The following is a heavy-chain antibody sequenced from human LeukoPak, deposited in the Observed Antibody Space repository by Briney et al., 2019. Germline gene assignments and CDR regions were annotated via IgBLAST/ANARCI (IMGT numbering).Heavy chain of an antibody. CDR2: IISSSSTI. CDR1: GFTFSSYS. D-gene: IGHD3-10*01. Sequence: GGSLRLSCAASGFTFSSYSMNWVRQAPGKGLEWVSYIISSSSTIYYADSVKGRFTISRDNAKNSLYLQMNSLRAEDTAVYYCARVGGYYGSGRRGFDYWGQGTLVTVSS. CDR3: ARVGGYYGSGRRGFDY. J-gene: IGHJ4*02. V-gene: IGHV3-48*04.